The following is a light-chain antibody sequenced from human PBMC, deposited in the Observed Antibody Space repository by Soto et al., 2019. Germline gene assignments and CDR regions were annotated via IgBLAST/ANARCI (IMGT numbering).Light chain of an antibody. CDR3: TSYIGTDLLV. CDR1: RSDIGAYNY. Sequence: QSALTQPASVSGSPGQSITISCNGSRSDIGAYNYVSWYQHHPGKVPKLIIYAVSNRPSGVSNRFSGSKSANTASLTTSGLQAEDEAEYYCTSYIGTDLLVFGGGTKVTVL. V-gene: IGLV2-14*01. CDR2: AVS. J-gene: IGLJ2*01.